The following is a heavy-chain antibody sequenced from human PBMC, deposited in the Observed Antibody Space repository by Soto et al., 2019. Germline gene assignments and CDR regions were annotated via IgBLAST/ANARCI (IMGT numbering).Heavy chain of an antibody. CDR1: GGSISSSSYY. V-gene: IGHV4-39*01. Sequence: SETLSLTCTVSGGSISSSSYYWGWIRQPPGKGLEWIGSIYYSGSTYYNPSLKSRVTISVDTSKNQFSLKLSSVTAADTAVYYCARQGGYSSSWPSDNWFDPWGQGTLVTVPS. CDR3: ARQGGYSSSWPSDNWFDP. CDR2: IYYSGST. J-gene: IGHJ5*02. D-gene: IGHD6-13*01.